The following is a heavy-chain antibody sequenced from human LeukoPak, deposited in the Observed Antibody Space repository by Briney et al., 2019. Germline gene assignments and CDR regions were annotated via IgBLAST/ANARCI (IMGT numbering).Heavy chain of an antibody. Sequence: ASVKVSCKASGGTFSSYAISWVRQAPGQGLEWMGWINPNSGGTNYAQKFQGRVTMTRDTSTSTVYMELSSLRSEDTAVYYCARDGNIEWGPNRFDYWGQGTLVTVSS. D-gene: IGHD4-23*01. V-gene: IGHV1-8*02. J-gene: IGHJ4*02. CDR1: GGTFSSYA. CDR3: ARDGNIEWGPNRFDY. CDR2: INPNSGGT.